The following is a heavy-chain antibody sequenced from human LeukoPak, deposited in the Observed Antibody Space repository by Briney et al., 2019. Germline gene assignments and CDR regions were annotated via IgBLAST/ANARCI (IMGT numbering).Heavy chain of an antibody. V-gene: IGHV4-59*08. D-gene: IGHD3-3*02. CDR3: ARHLRSFPDC. J-gene: IGHJ4*02. CDR1: GDSIRSYY. CDR2: FYYSGTT. Sequence: SETLSLTCTFSGDSIRSYYWSWIRQPPGKGLERLGYFYYSGTTNYNPSLKSRLTMSLDTSKKQLSLRLTSVTAADTAVYYCARHLRSFPDCWGQGTLVTVSS.